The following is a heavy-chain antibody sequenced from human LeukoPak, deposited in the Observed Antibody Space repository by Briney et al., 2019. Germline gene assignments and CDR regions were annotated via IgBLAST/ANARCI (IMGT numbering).Heavy chain of an antibody. J-gene: IGHJ5*02. Sequence: ESLKISCKGSGYSFTSYWIGWVRQMPGKGLEWMGIIYPGDSDTRYSPSFQGQVTISADKSISTAYLQWSSLKASDTAMYYCARLPYYYGSGNDWFDPWGQGTLVTVSS. CDR1: GYSFTSYW. V-gene: IGHV5-51*01. D-gene: IGHD3-10*01. CDR3: ARLPYYYGSGNDWFDP. CDR2: IYPGDSDT.